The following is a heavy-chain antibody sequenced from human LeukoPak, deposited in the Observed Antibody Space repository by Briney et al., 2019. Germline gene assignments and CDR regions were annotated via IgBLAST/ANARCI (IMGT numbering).Heavy chain of an antibody. Sequence: ASVKVSCKVSGYTLTELSMHWVRQAPGKGLEWMGGFDPEDGETIYAQKFQGRVTMTEDTSTDTAYMELSSLRSEDTAVYYCATGRQWLAPLGRPFDYWGQGTLVTVSS. CDR3: ATGRQWLAPLGRPFDY. V-gene: IGHV1-24*01. D-gene: IGHD6-19*01. CDR2: FDPEDGET. J-gene: IGHJ4*02. CDR1: GYTLTELS.